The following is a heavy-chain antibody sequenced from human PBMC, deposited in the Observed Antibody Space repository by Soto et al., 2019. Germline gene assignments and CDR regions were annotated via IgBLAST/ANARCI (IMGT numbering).Heavy chain of an antibody. CDR3: ARDQGLRPVSDYYYYGMDV. J-gene: IGHJ6*02. D-gene: IGHD4-17*01. CDR2: IIPIFGTA. Sequence: QVQLVQSGAEVKKPGSSVKVSCKASGAPLRSNAISGVRQAPGQGLGWMGGIIPIFGTANYAQKFQGRVTITADESTSTAYMELSSLRSEDTAVYYCARDQGLRPVSDYYYYGMDVWGQGTTVTVSS. CDR1: GAPLRSNA. V-gene: IGHV1-69*01.